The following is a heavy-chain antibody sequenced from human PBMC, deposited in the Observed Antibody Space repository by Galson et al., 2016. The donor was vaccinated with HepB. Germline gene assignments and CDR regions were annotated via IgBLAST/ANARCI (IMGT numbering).Heavy chain of an antibody. CDR2: IYNNGET. V-gene: IGHV3-53*01. CDR1: GFTVSTSY. CDR3: ARSLIGTQGYYYYGLEV. Sequence: SLRLSCAASGFTVSTSYMSWVRQAPGRGLEWVSVIYNNGETYYAASVRGRFTISRDNSKNTLFLEMNSLRAEDTAVYYCARSLIGTQGYYYYGLEVWGQGTTVIVSS. J-gene: IGHJ6*02. D-gene: IGHD1-7*01.